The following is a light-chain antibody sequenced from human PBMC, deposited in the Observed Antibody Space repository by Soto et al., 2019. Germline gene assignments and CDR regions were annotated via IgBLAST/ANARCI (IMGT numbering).Light chain of an antibody. V-gene: IGLV2-8*01. J-gene: IGLJ1*01. CDR2: EVS. CDR1: SNDVGGYNY. Sequence: QSALTQPPSASGSPGQSVTISCTGTSNDVGGYNYVSWYQQHPGKAPKLMIYEVSKRPSGVPDRFSGSKSGNTASLTVSGLQAEDEADYYCSSHAGSKRIFGTGTKVTVL. CDR3: SSHAGSKRI.